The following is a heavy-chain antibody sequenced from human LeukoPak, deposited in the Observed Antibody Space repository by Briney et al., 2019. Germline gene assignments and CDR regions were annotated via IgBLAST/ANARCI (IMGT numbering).Heavy chain of an antibody. CDR2: IYSGGST. D-gene: IGHD3-9*01. Sequence: GGSLRLSCAASGFTVSSNYMSWVRQAPGKGLEWVSVIYSGGSTYYADSVKGRFTISRDNSKNTLYLQLNSLRAEDTAVYYCAGVSVLRYFDWLFLFDYWGQGTLVTVSS. CDR3: AGVSVLRYFDWLFLFDY. J-gene: IGHJ4*02. CDR1: GFTVSSNY. V-gene: IGHV3-66*01.